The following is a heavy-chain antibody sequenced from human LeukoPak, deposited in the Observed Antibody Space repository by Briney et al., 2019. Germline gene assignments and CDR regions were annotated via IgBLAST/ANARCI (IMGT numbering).Heavy chain of an antibody. CDR3: ARGKYGSGSSRQSY. CDR1: GYTFTSYA. D-gene: IGHD3-10*01. J-gene: IGHJ4*02. Sequence: ASVKVSCKASGYTFTSYAMHWVRQAPGQRLEWMGWINGGNGNTKYSQKFQGRVTMTRDTSISTAYMELSRLRSDDTAVYYCARGKYGSGSSRQSYWGQGTLVTVSS. CDR2: INGGNGNT. V-gene: IGHV1-3*01.